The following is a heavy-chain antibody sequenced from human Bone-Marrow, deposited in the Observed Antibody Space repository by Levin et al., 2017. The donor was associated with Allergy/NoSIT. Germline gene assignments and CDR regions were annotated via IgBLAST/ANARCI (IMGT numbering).Heavy chain of an antibody. Sequence: GESLKISCAASGFIFSDYYMSWIRQAPGKGLEWVSYISSSGSTIYYADSVKGRFTISRDNAKNSLYLQMNSLRAEDTAVYYCARDSGSGSTYCSGGSCYPYYFDYWGQGTLVTVSS. CDR1: GFIFSDYY. V-gene: IGHV3-11*01. J-gene: IGHJ4*02. CDR3: ARDSGSGSTYCSGGSCYPYYFDY. CDR2: ISSSGSTI. D-gene: IGHD2-15*01.